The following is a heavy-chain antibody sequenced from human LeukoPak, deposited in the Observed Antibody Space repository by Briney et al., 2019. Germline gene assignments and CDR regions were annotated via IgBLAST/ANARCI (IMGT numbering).Heavy chain of an antibody. D-gene: IGHD3-10*01. J-gene: IGHJ5*02. Sequence: PSETLSLTCAVYGGSFSGYYWSWIRQPPGKGLEWIGEINHSGSTNYNPSLKSRVTISVDTSKNQFSLKLSSVTAADTAVYYCARAFYGSGVARLNWFDPWGQGTLVTVSS. CDR3: ARAFYGSGVARLNWFDP. CDR1: GGSFSGYY. V-gene: IGHV4-34*01. CDR2: INHSGST.